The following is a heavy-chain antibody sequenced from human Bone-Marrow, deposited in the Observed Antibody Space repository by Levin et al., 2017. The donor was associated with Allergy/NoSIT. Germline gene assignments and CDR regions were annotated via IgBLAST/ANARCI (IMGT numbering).Heavy chain of an antibody. CDR3: AKEKGYYYDSSGIPDY. J-gene: IGHJ4*02. CDR2: ISYDGSNK. D-gene: IGHD3-22*01. V-gene: IGHV3-30*18. Sequence: QSGGSLRLSCAASGFTFSSYGMHWVRQAPGKGLEWVAVISYDGSNKYYADSVKGRFTISRDNSKNTLYLQMNSLRAEDTAVYYCAKEKGYYYDSSGIPDYWGQGTLVTVSS. CDR1: GFTFSSYG.